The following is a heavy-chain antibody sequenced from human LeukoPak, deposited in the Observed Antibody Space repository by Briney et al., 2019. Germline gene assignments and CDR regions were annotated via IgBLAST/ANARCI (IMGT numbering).Heavy chain of an antibody. CDR2: ISWNSGSI. Sequence: PGGSLRLSCAASGFTFDDYAMHWVRQAPGKGLEWVSGISWNSGSIGYADSVKGRFTISRDNAKNSLYLQMNSLRAEDTALYYCAKDNTRWLQFSAVDYWGQGTLVTVSS. CDR3: AKDNTRWLQFSAVDY. J-gene: IGHJ4*02. CDR1: GFTFDDYA. D-gene: IGHD5-24*01. V-gene: IGHV3-9*01.